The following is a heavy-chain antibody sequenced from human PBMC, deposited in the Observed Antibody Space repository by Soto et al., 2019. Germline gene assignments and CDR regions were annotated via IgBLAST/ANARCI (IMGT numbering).Heavy chain of an antibody. CDR3: ARGSSGYISSWYYFDY. V-gene: IGHV3-23*01. Sequence: EVQLLESGGGLVQPGGSLRLSCAASGFTFTDYALSWVRQAPGKGLEWVATISGIGGSTYLADSVKGRLSMSRDNSKNTVSLLMNSLRAEDTAVYFCARGSSGYISSWYYFDYWGRGTLVTVSS. CDR2: ISGIGGST. D-gene: IGHD6-13*01. J-gene: IGHJ4*02. CDR1: GFTFTDYA.